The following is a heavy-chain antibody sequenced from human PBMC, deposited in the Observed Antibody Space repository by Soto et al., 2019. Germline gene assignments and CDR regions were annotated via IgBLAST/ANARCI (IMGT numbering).Heavy chain of an antibody. J-gene: IGHJ6*02. V-gene: IGHV1-69*13. CDR2: IIPIFGTA. Sequence: SVKVSCKASGGTFSSYAISWVRQAPGQGLEWMGGIIPIFGTANYAQKFQGRVTITADESTSTAYMELSSLRSEDTAVYYCARGRYYGSGSYPTGYYGMDVWGQGTTVTVSS. CDR1: GGTFSSYA. D-gene: IGHD3-10*01. CDR3: ARGRYYGSGSYPTGYYGMDV.